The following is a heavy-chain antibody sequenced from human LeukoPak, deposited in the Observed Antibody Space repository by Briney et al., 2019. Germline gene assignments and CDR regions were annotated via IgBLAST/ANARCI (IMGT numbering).Heavy chain of an antibody. Sequence: GGSLRLSCAASGFTFSSYSMNWVRQAPGKGLEWVSSISSSSSYIYYADSVKGRFTISRDNAKNSLYLQMNSLRAEDTAVYYCARESKYQLLNIRYFNYWGQGTLVTVSS. D-gene: IGHD2-2*01. V-gene: IGHV3-21*01. CDR1: GFTFSSYS. CDR2: ISSSSSYI. J-gene: IGHJ4*02. CDR3: ARESKYQLLNIRYFNY.